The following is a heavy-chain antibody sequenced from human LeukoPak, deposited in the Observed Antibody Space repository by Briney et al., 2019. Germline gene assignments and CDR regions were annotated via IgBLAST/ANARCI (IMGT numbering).Heavy chain of an antibody. V-gene: IGHV3-48*01. Sequence: GGSLRLSCAASGFTFSSYSMNWVRQAPGKGLEWVSYISSSSSTIYYADPVKGRFTISRDNAKNSLYLQMNSLRAEDTAVYYCARSVTYYGSGSYNSWGQGTLVTVSS. J-gene: IGHJ4*02. CDR2: ISSSSSTI. D-gene: IGHD3-10*01. CDR1: GFTFSSYS. CDR3: ARSVTYYGSGSYNS.